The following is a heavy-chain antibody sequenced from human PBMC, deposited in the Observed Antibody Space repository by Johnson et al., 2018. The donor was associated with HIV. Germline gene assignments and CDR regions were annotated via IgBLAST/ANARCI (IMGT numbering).Heavy chain of an antibody. D-gene: IGHD6-13*01. CDR1: GFTFSSYA. CDR3: ARRAVGGSWFLGNAFDI. V-gene: IGHV3-30-3*01. J-gene: IGHJ3*02. Sequence: QMLLVESGGGVVQPGRSLRLSCAASGFTFSSYAMHWVRQAPGKGLEWVAVISYDGGNKYYADSVRGRFTISRDNSKNTLYLQMSSLRAEDTAVYYCARRAVGGSWFLGNAFDIWGQGTMVTVSS. CDR2: ISYDGGNK.